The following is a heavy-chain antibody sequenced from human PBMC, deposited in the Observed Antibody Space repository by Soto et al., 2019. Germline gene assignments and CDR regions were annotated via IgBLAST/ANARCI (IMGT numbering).Heavy chain of an antibody. J-gene: IGHJ4*02. CDR2: IYYSGST. CDR1: GGSISSYY. Sequence: SETLSLTCTVSGGSISSYYWSWIRQPPGKGLEWIGYIYYSGSTNYNPSLKSRVTISVDTSKNQFSLKLSSVTAADPAVYYCARRYGASFDYWGQGTLVTVPQ. D-gene: IGHD4-17*01. V-gene: IGHV4-59*01. CDR3: ARRYGASFDY.